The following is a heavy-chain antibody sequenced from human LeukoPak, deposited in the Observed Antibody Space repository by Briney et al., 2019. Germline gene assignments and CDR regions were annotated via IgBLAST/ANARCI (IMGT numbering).Heavy chain of an antibody. J-gene: IGHJ6*02. Sequence: ASVKVSCKASGYTFTSYGISWVRQAPGQGLEWMGWISAYNGNTNYAQKLQDRVTMTTDTSTSTAYMELRSLRSEDTAVYYCARDSRTTVTTEGYYYYGMDVWGQGTTVTVSS. D-gene: IGHD4-17*01. CDR2: ISAYNGNT. V-gene: IGHV1-18*01. CDR1: GYTFTSYG. CDR3: ARDSRTTVTTEGYYYYGMDV.